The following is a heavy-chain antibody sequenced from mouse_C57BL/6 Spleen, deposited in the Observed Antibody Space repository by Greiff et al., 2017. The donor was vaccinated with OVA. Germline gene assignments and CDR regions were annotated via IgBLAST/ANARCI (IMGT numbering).Heavy chain of an antibody. J-gene: IGHJ4*01. Sequence: VKLMESGPGLVQPSQSLSITCTVSGFSLTSYGVHWVRQSPGKGLEWLGVIWSGGSTDYNAAFISRLSISKDNSKSQVFFKMNSLQADDTAIYYCARTVVVYYYAMDYWGQGTSVTVSS. V-gene: IGHV2-2*01. D-gene: IGHD1-1*01. CDR1: GFSLTSYG. CDR2: IWSGGST. CDR3: ARTVVVYYYAMDY.